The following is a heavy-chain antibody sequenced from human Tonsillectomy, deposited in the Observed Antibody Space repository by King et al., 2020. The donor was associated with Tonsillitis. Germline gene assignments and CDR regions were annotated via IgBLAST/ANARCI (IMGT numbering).Heavy chain of an antibody. J-gene: IGHJ3*02. CDR1: GFTFSSYW. D-gene: IGHD5-18*01. V-gene: IGHV3-7*03. Sequence: EVQLVESGGGLVQPGGSLRLSCAASGFTFSSYWMGWVRQAPGKGLEWVANIIQDGSEKFYVDSVKGRFTISRDNAKNSLYLQMNSLRAEDTALYYCARDRWLVTQSDDFDIWGQGTMVTVSS. CDR3: ARDRWLVTQSDDFDI. CDR2: IIQDGSEK.